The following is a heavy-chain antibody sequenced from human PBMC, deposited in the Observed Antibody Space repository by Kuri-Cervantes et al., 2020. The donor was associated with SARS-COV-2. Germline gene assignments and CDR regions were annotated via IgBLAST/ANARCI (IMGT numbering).Heavy chain of an antibody. CDR3: AREPLGYCSSTSCATYNWFDP. D-gene: IGHD2-2*01. CDR1: GYTFASYA. J-gene: IGHJ5*02. V-gene: IGHV1-3*01. Sequence: ASVKVSCKASGYTFASYAMHWVRQAPGQRLQWMGWSNAGDGNTKYSQNFQGRATITRDTSASTAYMELSSLRSEDTAVYYCAREPLGYCSSTSCATYNWFDPWGQGTLVTVSS. CDR2: SNAGDGNT.